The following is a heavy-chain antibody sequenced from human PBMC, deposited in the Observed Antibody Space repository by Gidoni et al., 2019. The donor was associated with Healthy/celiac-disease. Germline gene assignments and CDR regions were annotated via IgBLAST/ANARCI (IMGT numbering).Heavy chain of an antibody. D-gene: IGHD4-17*01. CDR1: GFTFTSSA. Sequence: QMQLVQSGPEVKKPGTSVKVSCKASGFTFTSSAMQWVRQARGQRLEWIGWIVVGSGNTNYAQKFQERVTITRDMSTSTAYMELSSLRSEDTAVYYCAAGSTTVVTNMAAFDIWGQGTMVTVSS. J-gene: IGHJ3*02. CDR3: AAGSTTVVTNMAAFDI. V-gene: IGHV1-58*02. CDR2: IVVGSGNT.